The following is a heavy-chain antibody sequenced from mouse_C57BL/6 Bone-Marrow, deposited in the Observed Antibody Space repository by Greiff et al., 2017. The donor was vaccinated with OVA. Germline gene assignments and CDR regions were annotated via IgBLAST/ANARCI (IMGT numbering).Heavy chain of an antibody. CDR1: GYTFSDYG. J-gene: IGHJ3*01. CDR3: AASSPWFAY. D-gene: IGHD1-1*01. V-gene: IGHV5-17*01. Sequence: EVMLVESGGGLVKPGGSLKLSCAASGYTFSDYGMHWVRQAPEKGLEWVAYISSGSSTIYYADTVKGRFTISRDNAKNTLFLQMTSLRSEDTAMYYCAASSPWFAYWGQGTLVTVSA. CDR2: ISSGSSTI.